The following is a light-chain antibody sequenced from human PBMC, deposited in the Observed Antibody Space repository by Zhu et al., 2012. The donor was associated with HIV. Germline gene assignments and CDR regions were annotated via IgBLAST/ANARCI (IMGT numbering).Light chain of an antibody. Sequence: DIQMTQSPSTLSASLGDRVTITCRASQSVHKWLAWYQQKPEQAPKLLIYEASTLETGVPSRFSGSGSETEFTLTISSLQPDDFASYSCQQYYTPSYTFGQGTKLQIK. CDR2: EAS. V-gene: IGKV1-5*03. CDR1: QSVHKW. CDR3: QQYYTPSYT. J-gene: IGKJ2*01.